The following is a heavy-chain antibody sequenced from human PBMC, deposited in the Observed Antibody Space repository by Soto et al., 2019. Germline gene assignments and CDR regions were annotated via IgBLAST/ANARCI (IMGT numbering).Heavy chain of an antibody. D-gene: IGHD2-8*02. CDR2: INAGDGDT. CDR3: AREPLVAFDF. J-gene: IGHJ4*02. Sequence: QVQLEQSGAVVKKPGASVKVSCKVSGYPFVSYALHWVRQAPGQSLEWMGWINAGDGDTKYAQKFQGRVIITRDTSARTAYMELSSLTSEDTAVYYCAREPLVAFDFWGQGTLVTVSS. CDR1: GYPFVSYA. V-gene: IGHV1-3*01.